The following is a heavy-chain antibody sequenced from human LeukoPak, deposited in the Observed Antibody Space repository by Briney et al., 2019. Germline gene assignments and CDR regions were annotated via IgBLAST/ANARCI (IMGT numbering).Heavy chain of an antibody. Sequence: GRSLRLSCAASGFTFSSCAMHWVRQAAGKGLEWVAVISYDGSNKYYADSVKGRFTISRDNSKNTLYLQMNSLRAEDTAVYYCAREVTIFGVVNSDFQHWGQGTPVTVSS. D-gene: IGHD3-3*01. CDR1: GFTFSSCA. CDR3: AREVTIFGVVNSDFQH. J-gene: IGHJ1*01. CDR2: ISYDGSNK. V-gene: IGHV3-30*04.